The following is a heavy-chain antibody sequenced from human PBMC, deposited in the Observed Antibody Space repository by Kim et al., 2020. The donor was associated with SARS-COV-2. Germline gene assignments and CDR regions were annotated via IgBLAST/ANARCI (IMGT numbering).Heavy chain of an antibody. CDR3: ARRGGGYSYGFLDY. V-gene: IGHV3-11*04. J-gene: IGHJ4*02. Sequence: SAHTVQGRLPISTDNAKNTVYLRMNRLTVEDTAVYYCARRGGGYSYGFLDYWGQGTLVTVSS. D-gene: IGHD5-18*01.